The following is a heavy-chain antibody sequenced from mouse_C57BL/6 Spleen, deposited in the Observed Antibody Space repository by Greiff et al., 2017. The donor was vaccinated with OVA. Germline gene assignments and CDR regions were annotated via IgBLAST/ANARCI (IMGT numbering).Heavy chain of an antibody. D-gene: IGHD2-4*01. J-gene: IGHJ4*01. V-gene: IGHV2-6*01. CDR1: GFSLTSYG. Sequence: VQLQQSGPGLVAPSQSLSITCTVSGFSLTSYGVDWVRQSPGKGLEWLGVIWGVGSTNYNSALKSRLSISKDNSKSQVFLKMNSLQTDDTAMYYCARSSYDYDGYAMDYWGQGTSVTVSS. CDR3: ARSSYDYDGYAMDY. CDR2: IWGVGST.